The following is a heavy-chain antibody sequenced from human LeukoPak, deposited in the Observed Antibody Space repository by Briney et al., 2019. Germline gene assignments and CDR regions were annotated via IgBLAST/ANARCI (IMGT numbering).Heavy chain of an antibody. CDR1: GYSIRSGYN. CDR2: IYQSGST. Sequence: SETLSLTCTVSGYSIRSGYNWGWIRQFPGKGLEWIGSIYQSGSTYDNPSLKSRVTMSIDTSKNQFSLKLSSVTAADTAVYYCARTRYYYNSRSYGAPYYFDYWGQGTLVTVSS. V-gene: IGHV4-38-2*02. CDR3: ARTRYYYNSRSYGAPYYFDY. D-gene: IGHD3-10*01. J-gene: IGHJ4*02.